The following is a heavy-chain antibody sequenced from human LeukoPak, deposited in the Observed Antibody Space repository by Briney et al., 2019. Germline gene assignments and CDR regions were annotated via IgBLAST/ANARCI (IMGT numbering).Heavy chain of an antibody. CDR1: GFTFSGSA. CDR3: AKGRSGWYEGLDY. D-gene: IGHD6-19*01. CDR2: ISHGGDSA. V-gene: IGHV3-23*01. J-gene: IGHJ4*02. Sequence: GGSLRLSCAASGFTFSGSAMHWVRQASGRGLEWVSVISHGGDSAWYADSVKGRFTISRDNSKSTLFLQMNSLRADDTAIYYCAKGRSGWYEGLDYWGQGILVTVSS.